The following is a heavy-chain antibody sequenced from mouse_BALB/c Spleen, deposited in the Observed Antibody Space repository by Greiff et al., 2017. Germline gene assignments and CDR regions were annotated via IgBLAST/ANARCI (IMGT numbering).Heavy chain of an antibody. V-gene: IGHV1S34*01. J-gene: IGHJ4*01. CDR3: ARYRYDDYYAMDY. D-gene: IGHD2-14*01. CDR1: GYSFTGYY. CDR2: ISCYNGAT. Sequence: LVKTGASVKISCKASGYSFTGYYMHWVKQSHGKSLEWIGYISCYNGATSYNQKFKGKASFTVDTSSSTAYMQFNSLTSEDSAVYYCARYRYDDYYAMDYWGQGTSVTVSS.